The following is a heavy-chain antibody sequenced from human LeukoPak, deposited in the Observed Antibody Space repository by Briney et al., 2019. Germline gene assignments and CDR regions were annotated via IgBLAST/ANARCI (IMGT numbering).Heavy chain of an antibody. J-gene: IGHJ5*02. Sequence: GASVKVSCKASGYTFTGYYMHWVRHAPGQGLEWMGWINPNSGGTNYAQKFQGRVTMTRDTSISTAYMELSRLRSDDTAVYYCARGSPRGTTGTTGNWFDPWGQGTLVTVSS. V-gene: IGHV1-2*02. D-gene: IGHD1-1*01. CDR3: ARGSPRGTTGTTGNWFDP. CDR1: GYTFTGYY. CDR2: INPNSGGT.